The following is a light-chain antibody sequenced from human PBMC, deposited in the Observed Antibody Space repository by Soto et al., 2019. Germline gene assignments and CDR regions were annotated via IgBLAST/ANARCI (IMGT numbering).Light chain of an antibody. CDR3: QQYGSSRT. CDR2: GAS. J-gene: IGKJ1*01. Sequence: EIVLTRCPGTLSLSPGERATLSCRASQSVSSSYLAWYQQKPGQAPRLLIYGASSRATGIPDRFSGSGSGTDFTLTISRLEPEDFAVYYCQQYGSSRTFGQGTKVDIK. V-gene: IGKV3-20*01. CDR1: QSVSSSY.